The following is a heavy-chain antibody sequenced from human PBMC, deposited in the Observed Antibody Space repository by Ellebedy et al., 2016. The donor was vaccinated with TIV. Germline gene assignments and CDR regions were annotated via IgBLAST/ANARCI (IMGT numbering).Heavy chain of an antibody. J-gene: IGHJ3*01. Sequence: GESLKIPXAASGFIFSTYGMHWVRQTPGKGLEWVAIVWYDGSKEYYVDSVRGRFTISRDNSKNTVFLQMNSLRAEDTALYYCARDTCSGGSCYGDAFDLWGQGTMVTVSS. CDR3: ARDTCSGGSCYGDAFDL. V-gene: IGHV3-33*01. CDR2: VWYDGSKE. D-gene: IGHD2-15*01. CDR1: GFIFSTYG.